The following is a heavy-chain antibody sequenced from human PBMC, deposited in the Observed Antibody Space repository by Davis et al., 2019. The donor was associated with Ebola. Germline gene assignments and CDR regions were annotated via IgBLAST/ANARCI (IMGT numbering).Heavy chain of an antibody. J-gene: IGHJ6*02. CDR3: VRLVSLIAVAGTRGMDV. Sequence: GESLKISCADSVITFSSYAMTWVRQAPGKGLEWVSAISGSGGTTYYAGSVKGRFTISRDNSKNTLYLQMSSLRAEDTAVYYCVRLVSLIAVAGTRGMDVWGQGTTVTVSS. CDR1: VITFSSYA. V-gene: IGHV3-23*01. CDR2: ISGSGGTT. D-gene: IGHD6-19*01.